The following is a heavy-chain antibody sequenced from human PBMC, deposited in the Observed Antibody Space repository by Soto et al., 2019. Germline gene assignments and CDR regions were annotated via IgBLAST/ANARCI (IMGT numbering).Heavy chain of an antibody. CDR3: ARAGYTSRFYFAN. CDR1: GGAICSGSYS. CDR2: IYHSGST. Sequence: SETLSPTCTVSGGAICSGSYSWSCIRQPPGKGLEWIGYIYHSGSTHYNLSLKSRVTISVDRSKNQFSLKLSSVTAADTAVYYCARAGYTSRFYFANWGQGTLVT. V-gene: IGHV4-30-2*01. J-gene: IGHJ4*02. D-gene: IGHD2-15*01.